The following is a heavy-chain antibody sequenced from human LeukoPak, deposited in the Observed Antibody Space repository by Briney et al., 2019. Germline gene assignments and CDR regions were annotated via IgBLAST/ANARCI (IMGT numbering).Heavy chain of an antibody. CDR2: TGTAGDT. D-gene: IGHD3-16*01. CDR3: ARENLWGDGMDV. CDR1: GFTFSSYD. Sequence: GGSLRLSCAASGFTFSSYDMHWVRQATGKGLEWVSATGTAGDTYYPGSVKGRFTISRENAKNSLYLQMNSLRAGDTAVYYCARENLWGDGMDVWGQGTTVTVSS. V-gene: IGHV3-13*01. J-gene: IGHJ6*02.